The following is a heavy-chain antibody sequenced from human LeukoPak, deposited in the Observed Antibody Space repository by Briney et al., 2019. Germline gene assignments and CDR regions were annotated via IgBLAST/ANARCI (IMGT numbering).Heavy chain of an antibody. Sequence: PGGSLRLSCAASGFTFSSYDMHWVRLAPGRGLEWVSTIDPDGYIAYAASVKGRVAVSRDGSKNMLFLHMNSLRVEDSAVYYCARDHDAAGSHLDYWGQGTRVTVSS. CDR3: ARDHDAAGSHLDY. D-gene: IGHD1-26*01. J-gene: IGHJ4*02. CDR1: GFTFSSYD. CDR2: IDPDGYI. V-gene: IGHV3-66*01.